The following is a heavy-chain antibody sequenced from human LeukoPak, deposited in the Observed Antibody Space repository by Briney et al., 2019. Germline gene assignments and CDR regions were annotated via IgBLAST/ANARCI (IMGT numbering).Heavy chain of an antibody. J-gene: IGHJ6*02. CDR1: GGSTNSYY. V-gene: IGHV4-59*08. Sequence: SETLSVICTVSGGSTNSYYWSWIRQPPGKGLEGIGYIDYSGSTNYNPSLKSRVTISVDASKNQFSLKLSSVTAADAAVYYCARGMAVEYCSGGSCWASYYYGMDVWGQGTTVTVSS. D-gene: IGHD2-15*01. CDR2: IDYSGST. CDR3: ARGMAVEYCSGGSCWASYYYGMDV.